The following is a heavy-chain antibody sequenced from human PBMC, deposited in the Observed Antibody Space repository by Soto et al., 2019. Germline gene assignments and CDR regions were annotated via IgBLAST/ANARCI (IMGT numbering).Heavy chain of an antibody. V-gene: IGHV3-48*02. CDR1: GFTFSDYS. D-gene: IGHD4-17*01. CDR3: ARLPKGSTVTS. Sequence: EVQLVESGGGLVHPGGSLRLACAASGFTFSDYSMNWVRQAPGKGLEWVSYITSDGGVTYYADSVKGRFSVSRDNDKKSFFLQMNSLRDEDTAVYYCARLPKGSTVTSWGQGTLVTVSS. CDR2: ITSDGGVT. J-gene: IGHJ4*02.